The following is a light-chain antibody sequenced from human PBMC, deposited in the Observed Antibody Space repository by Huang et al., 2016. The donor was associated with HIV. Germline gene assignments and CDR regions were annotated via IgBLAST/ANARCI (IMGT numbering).Light chain of an antibody. CDR2: DTF. CDR1: QSVGGY. CDR3: QQPGS. J-gene: IGKJ2*01. Sequence: EIVLTQSPATLSLSPGARATLTCRASQSVGGYLAWYHQKPVQAPRLLIYDTFNWSTCIPATFSGSVSETDFTLTIRSLEPDDFAVYYWQQPGSFGQGTKVEIK. V-gene: IGKV3-11*01.